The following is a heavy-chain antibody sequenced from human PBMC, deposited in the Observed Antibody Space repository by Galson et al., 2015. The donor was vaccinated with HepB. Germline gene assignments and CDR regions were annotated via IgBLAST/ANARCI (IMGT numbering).Heavy chain of an antibody. CDR1: GYSFSNYG. CDR2: SSAYRDKA. CDR3: VREWYCSGRNCGDCFDP. Sequence: SVKVSCKASGYSFSNYGISWVRQAPGQGLEWLGWSSAYRDKANYSQIVQGRVIMTTDTSTSTAYLELRSLTSDETAMYYCVREWYCSGRNCGDCFDPCGQGTLVTVSS. J-gene: IGHJ5*02. V-gene: IGHV1-18*04. D-gene: IGHD2-15*01.